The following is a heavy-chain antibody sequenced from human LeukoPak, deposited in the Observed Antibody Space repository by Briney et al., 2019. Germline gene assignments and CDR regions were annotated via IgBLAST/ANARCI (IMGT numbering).Heavy chain of an antibody. CDR1: GGTFSSYA. CDR3: ARGRWLQPWGYFDY. J-gene: IGHJ4*02. Sequence: SVKVSCKASGGTFSSYAISWVRQVPGQGLEWMGGIIPIFGTANYAQKFQGRVTITTDESTSTAYMELSSLRSEDTAVYYCARGRWLQPWGYFDYWGQGTLVTVSS. D-gene: IGHD5-24*01. CDR2: IIPIFGTA. V-gene: IGHV1-69*05.